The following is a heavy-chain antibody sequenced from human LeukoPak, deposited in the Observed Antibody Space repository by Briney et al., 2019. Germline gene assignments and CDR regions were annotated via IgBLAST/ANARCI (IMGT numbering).Heavy chain of an antibody. CDR3: ARDWGTL. CDR2: IYSGGNT. CDR1: GFTVSNNY. D-gene: IGHD1-1*01. J-gene: IGHJ4*02. Sequence: GGSLRLSCAASGFTVSNNYMSWVRQAPGKGLEWVSIIYSGGNTYYADFAKGRFTTSRDNSKNTLYLQMNSLRAEDTAVYYCARDWGTLWGQGTLVTVSS. V-gene: IGHV3-53*01.